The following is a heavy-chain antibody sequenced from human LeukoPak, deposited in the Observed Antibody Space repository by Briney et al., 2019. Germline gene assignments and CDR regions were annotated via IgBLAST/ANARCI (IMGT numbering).Heavy chain of an antibody. CDR3: ARDLYYYDSSAYPPTWFDP. D-gene: IGHD3-22*01. J-gene: IGHJ5*02. CDR2: IYHGGSP. V-gene: IGHV4-38-2*02. Sequence: SETLSLTCTVSGYFISSGYYWGWIRQPPGKGLEWIGSIYHGGSPDYNPSLKSRVTISVDTSMNRFSLKLNSVTAADTAVYYCARDLYYYDSSAYPPTWFDPWGQGILVTVSS. CDR1: GYFISSGYY.